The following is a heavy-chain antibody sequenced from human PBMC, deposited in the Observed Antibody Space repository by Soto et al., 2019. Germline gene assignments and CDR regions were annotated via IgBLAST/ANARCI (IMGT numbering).Heavy chain of an antibody. J-gene: IGHJ6*02. CDR3: ARTGGMDV. CDR2: INHSGAT. Sequence: QVQLQQWGAGLLKPSETLSLTCAVYGGSFSDYSWSWLRQTPEKGLEWIGEINHSGATKYNPSLESRVTISVDTSKSQFSLKLNSVTAADTAVYYCARTGGMDVWGQGATVTVSS. CDR1: GGSFSDYS. V-gene: IGHV4-34*01.